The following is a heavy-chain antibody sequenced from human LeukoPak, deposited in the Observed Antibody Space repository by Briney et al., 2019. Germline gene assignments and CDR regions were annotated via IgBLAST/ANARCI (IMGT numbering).Heavy chain of an antibody. V-gene: IGHV1-2*02. Sequence: GASVKVSCKASGYTFTGYYMHWVRQAPGQGLEWMGWINPNSGGTNYAQKFQGRVTMTRDTSIGTAYMELSRLRSDDTAVYYCARLRGYCSSTSCHWYFDLWGRGTLVTVSS. CDR2: INPNSGGT. CDR3: ARLRGYCSSTSCHWYFDL. D-gene: IGHD2-2*01. J-gene: IGHJ2*01. CDR1: GYTFTGYY.